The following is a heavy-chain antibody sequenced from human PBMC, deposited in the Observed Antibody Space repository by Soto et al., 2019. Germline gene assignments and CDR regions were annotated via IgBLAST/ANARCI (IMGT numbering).Heavy chain of an antibody. CDR2: ISPSTGDT. Sequence: QVRLVQSGDEVKKPGASVKVSCQASGYTLNDYAVSWVRQAPGQGLEWMGWISPSTGDTDQARNFQDRITMTLDTSTNTAYMELRSLRSDDTAVYYCVRCYCSLGSCYACWHFDLWGRGTLVTVSS. D-gene: IGHD2-15*01. V-gene: IGHV1-18*01. CDR1: GYTLNDYA. J-gene: IGHJ2*01. CDR3: VRCYCSLGSCYACWHFDL.